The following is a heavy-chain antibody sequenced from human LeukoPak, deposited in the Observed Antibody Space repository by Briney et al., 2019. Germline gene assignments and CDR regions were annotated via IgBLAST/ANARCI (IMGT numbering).Heavy chain of an antibody. CDR3: AKDLDY. CDR1: GFTFSSYG. J-gene: IGHJ4*02. CDR2: ISYDGSNK. V-gene: IGHV3-30*18. Sequence: PRGSLRLSCAASGFTFSSYGMHWVRQAPGKGLEWVAVISYDGSNKYYADSVKGRFTISRDNSKNTLYLQMNSLRAEDTAVYYCAKDLDYWGQGTLVTVSS.